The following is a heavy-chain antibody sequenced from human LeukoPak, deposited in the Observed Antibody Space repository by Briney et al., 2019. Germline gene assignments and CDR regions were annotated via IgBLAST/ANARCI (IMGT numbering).Heavy chain of an antibody. D-gene: IGHD3-10*01. Sequence: GGSLRLSCAASGFTFSSYGMHWVRQAPGKGLEWVAVISYDGSNKYYADSVKGRFTISRDNSKNTLYLQMNSLRAEDTAVYYCAKASYYGSGLFDYWGQGTLVTVSS. J-gene: IGHJ4*02. CDR1: GFTFSSYG. V-gene: IGHV3-30*18. CDR2: ISYDGSNK. CDR3: AKASYYGSGLFDY.